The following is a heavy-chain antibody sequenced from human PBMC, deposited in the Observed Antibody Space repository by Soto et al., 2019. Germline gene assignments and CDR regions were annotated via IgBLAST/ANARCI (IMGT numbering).Heavy chain of an antibody. CDR2: IYYSGST. CDR1: GGSISSGDYY. Sequence: TVSGGSISSGDYYWSWIRQPPGKGLEWIGYIYYSGSTYYNPSLKSRVTISVDTSKNQFSLKLSSVTAADTAVYYCARDEPSGDLDYWGQGTLVTVSS. CDR3: ARDEPSGDLDY. D-gene: IGHD7-27*01. J-gene: IGHJ4*02. V-gene: IGHV4-30-4*01.